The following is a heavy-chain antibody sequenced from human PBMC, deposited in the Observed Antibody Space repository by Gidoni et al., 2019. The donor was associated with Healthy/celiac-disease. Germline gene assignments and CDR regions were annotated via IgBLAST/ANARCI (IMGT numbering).Heavy chain of an antibody. V-gene: IGHV4-4*02. J-gene: IGHJ2*01. CDR1: GGSISSSNW. D-gene: IGHD3-10*01. CDR2: LYHSGST. CDR3: ARTYYYGSGSSSDL. Sequence: QVQLQESGPGVVKPSGTLALTCAVRGGSISSSNWWSWARPPPGKGLEWLGELYHSGSTNYNPSLKSRVTISVDKSKTQFSLKLSSVTAADTAVYYCARTYYYGSGSSSDLWGRGTLVTVSS.